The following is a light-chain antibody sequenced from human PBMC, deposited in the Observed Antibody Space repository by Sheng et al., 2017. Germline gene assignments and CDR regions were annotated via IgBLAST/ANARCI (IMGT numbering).Light chain of an antibody. J-gene: IGKJ1*01. Sequence: DIQLTQSPSTLSASVGDRVTFTCRASQNVSSWVAWFQQRPGQAPKLLIFKASNLESGVPSRFTGSGSGTEFSLTITSLQPDDFATYYCQQYNSYSPWTFGQGTKVEIK. CDR1: QNVSSW. CDR3: QQYNSYSPWT. CDR2: KAS. V-gene: IGKV1-5*03.